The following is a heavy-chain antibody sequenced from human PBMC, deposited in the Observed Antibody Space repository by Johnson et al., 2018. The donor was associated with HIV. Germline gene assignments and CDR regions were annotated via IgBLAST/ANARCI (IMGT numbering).Heavy chain of an antibody. CDR1: GFTFSNYP. D-gene: IGHD3-22*01. CDR3: ARRFYDSSGAGFDI. Sequence: VQLVESGGGVVQPGRSLRLSCAASGFTFSNYPMHWVRQAPGKGLEWVSGINWTGGSTGYADSVKGRFTISRDNSKNTLYLQMGSLRAEDMAVYYCARRFYDSSGAGFDIWGQGTMVTVSS. J-gene: IGHJ3*02. CDR2: INWTGGST. V-gene: IGHV3-64*07.